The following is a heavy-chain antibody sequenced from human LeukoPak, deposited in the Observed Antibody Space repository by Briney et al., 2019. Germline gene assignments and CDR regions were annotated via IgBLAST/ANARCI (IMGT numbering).Heavy chain of an antibody. CDR3: AHRLDSDWAFDY. CDR1: GFSLSTSGVC. D-gene: IGHD6-19*01. J-gene: IGHJ4*02. Sequence: ESGPTQVKPTQTLTLTCTFSGFSLSTSGVCVGWIRQPPGKALEWLALIYWDDDKRYSPSLKNRLTITKDTSKNQVVLTMTNMDPVDTATYYCAHRLDSDWAFDYWGQGTLVTVSS. CDR2: IYWDDDK. V-gene: IGHV2-5*02.